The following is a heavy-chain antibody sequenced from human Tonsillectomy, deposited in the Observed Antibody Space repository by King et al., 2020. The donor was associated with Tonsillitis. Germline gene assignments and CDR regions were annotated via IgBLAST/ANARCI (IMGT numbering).Heavy chain of an antibody. CDR1: GFTFRNYA. V-gene: IGHV3-23*03. Sequence: VQLVESGGGLVQPGGSLRLSCAASGFTFRNYAMSWVRQAPGKGLEWVSLTYSDGTNTYYADSVEGRFTISRDNSKNTLSLQMNSLRAGDTAVYYCAKTSIYGGIIYWYFDLWGRGTLVTVSS. D-gene: IGHD4-23*01. J-gene: IGHJ2*01. CDR2: TYSDGTNT. CDR3: AKTSIYGGIIYWYFDL.